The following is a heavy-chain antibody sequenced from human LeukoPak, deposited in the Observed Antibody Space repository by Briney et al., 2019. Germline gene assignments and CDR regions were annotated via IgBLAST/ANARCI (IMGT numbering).Heavy chain of an antibody. CDR3: ATEGRGGWLQSSPFDY. V-gene: IGHV1-24*01. Sequence: ASVKVSCKVSGYTLTELSMHWVRQAPGKGLEWMGGFDPEDGETIYAQKFQGRVTMTEDTSTDTAYMELSSLRSEDTAVYYCATEGRGGWLQSSPFDYWGQGTLVTVSS. J-gene: IGHJ4*02. CDR2: FDPEDGET. D-gene: IGHD5-24*01. CDR1: GYTLTELS.